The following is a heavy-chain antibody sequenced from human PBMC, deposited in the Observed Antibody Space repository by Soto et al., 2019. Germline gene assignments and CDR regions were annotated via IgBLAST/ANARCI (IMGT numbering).Heavy chain of an antibody. Sequence: EVQLVESGGGLVQPGGSLRLSCAASGFTLSSYNMNWVRQAPGKRLEWVSYISGSSDTIYYADSVKGRLTISRDNAKNSLYLQMDSLRDEDTALCYCARDHGRSHWFGTIYYYFGVDVWCQRKRVTVSS. J-gene: IGHJ6*02. D-gene: IGHD3-10*01. CDR3: ARDHGRSHWFGTIYYYFGVDV. CDR2: ISGSSDTI. CDR1: GFTLSSYN. V-gene: IGHV3-48*02.